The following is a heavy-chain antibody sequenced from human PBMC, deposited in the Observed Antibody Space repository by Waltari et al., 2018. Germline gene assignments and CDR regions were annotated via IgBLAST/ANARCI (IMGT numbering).Heavy chain of an antibody. V-gene: IGHV4-39*01. CDR3: ARLGAVAGIRYYFDY. Sequence: QLQLQESGPGLVKPSETLSLTCTVSGCPISSRSYYWGWIRQPPGKGLEWIGSIYYSGSTYYNPSLKSRVTISVDTSKNQFSLKLSSVTAADTAVYYCARLGAVAGIRYYFDYWGQGTLVTVSS. J-gene: IGHJ4*02. CDR1: GCPISSRSYY. CDR2: IYYSGST. D-gene: IGHD6-19*01.